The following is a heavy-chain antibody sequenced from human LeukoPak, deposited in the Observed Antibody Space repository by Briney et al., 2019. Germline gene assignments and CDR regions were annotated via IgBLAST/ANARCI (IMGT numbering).Heavy chain of an antibody. CDR3: ARDFGMFTISHGDAFAI. D-gene: IGHD5-24*01. CDR2: ISAYDGNT. Sequence: GASVKVSCKASGYTFDNYGISWVRQAPGQGLEWMGWISAYDGNTNYANKLQGRVTMTTDASTSIAFMELRSLTSDDTAVYFCARDFGMFTISHGDAFAIWGQGTVVTVSS. J-gene: IGHJ3*02. CDR1: GYTFDNYG. V-gene: IGHV1-18*01.